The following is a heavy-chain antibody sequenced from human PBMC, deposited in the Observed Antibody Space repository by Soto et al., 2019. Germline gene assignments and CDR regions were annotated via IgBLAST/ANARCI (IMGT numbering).Heavy chain of an antibody. V-gene: IGHV5-10-1*01. CDR1: EYTFTSYW. Sequence: PGESLKISCKGSEYTFTSYWINWVRQMPGKGLEWMGRIDPYDSYTNYSPSFQGHVSISVDKSISTAYPQWSSLKAYDTAIYYCEGKWLVRGDREGTRDHNAMDVWGQGTTVTVSS. J-gene: IGHJ6*02. CDR3: EGKWLVRGDREGTRDHNAMDV. D-gene: IGHD6-19*01. CDR2: IDPYDSYT.